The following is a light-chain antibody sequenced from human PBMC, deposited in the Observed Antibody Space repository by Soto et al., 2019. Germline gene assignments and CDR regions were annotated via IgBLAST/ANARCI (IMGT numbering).Light chain of an antibody. CDR2: DAS. Sequence: DIQMTQSPSSLSASVGDRVTITCQASQDLSNYLNWYQQKPGKAPKLLIYDASNLETGVPSRFSGSGSGTDFTFTISSLQPEDIETYYCAQYDNLQFTFGPGTKVDIK. V-gene: IGKV1-33*01. J-gene: IGKJ3*01. CDR3: AQYDNLQFT. CDR1: QDLSNY.